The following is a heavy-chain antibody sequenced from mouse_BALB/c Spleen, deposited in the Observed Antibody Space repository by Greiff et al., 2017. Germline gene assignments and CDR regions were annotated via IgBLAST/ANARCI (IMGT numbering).Heavy chain of an antibody. CDR2: IYPYNGGT. J-gene: IGHJ1*01. CDR3: AKTTETVGFDV. Sequence: EVQLQQSGPELVKPGASVKISCKASGYTFTDYNMHWVKQSHGKSLEWIGYIYPYNGGTGYNQKFKSKATLTVDNSSSTAYMELRSLTSEVSAVYYCAKTTETVGFDVWGAGTTVTVSS. D-gene: IGHD1-1*01. CDR1: GYTFTDYN. V-gene: IGHV1S29*02.